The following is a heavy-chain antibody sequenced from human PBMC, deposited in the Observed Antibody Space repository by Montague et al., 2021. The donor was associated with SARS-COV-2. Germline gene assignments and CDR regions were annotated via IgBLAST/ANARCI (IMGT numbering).Heavy chain of an antibody. J-gene: IGHJ3*02. Sequence: TLSLTCTVSGGSISSGSYYWSWIRQPAGKGLEWIGRNYTSGSTNYNPSLKSRVTISVDTSKNQFSLKLSSVTAADTAVYYCARLPYFYDSTHAFDIWGQGTMVTVSS. CDR1: GGSISSGSYY. V-gene: IGHV4-61*02. CDR2: NYTSGST. D-gene: IGHD3-22*01. CDR3: ARLPYFYDSTHAFDI.